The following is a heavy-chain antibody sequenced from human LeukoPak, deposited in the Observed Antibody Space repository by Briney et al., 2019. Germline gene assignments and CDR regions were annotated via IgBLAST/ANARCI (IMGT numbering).Heavy chain of an antibody. Sequence: SQTLSLTCAISGDSVSSNSAAWDWIRQSPSRGLEWLGRTYYRSRWYNDYAVSVKSRITVNPDTSKNQFSLHLDSVTPEDTAVYYCARSADGTLDYWGQGTLVTVSS. CDR1: GDSVSSNSAA. J-gene: IGHJ4*02. V-gene: IGHV6-1*01. D-gene: IGHD6-13*01. CDR3: ARSADGTLDY. CDR2: TYYRSRWYN.